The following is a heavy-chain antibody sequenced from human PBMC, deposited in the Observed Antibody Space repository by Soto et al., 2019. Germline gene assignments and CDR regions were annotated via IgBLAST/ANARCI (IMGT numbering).Heavy chain of an antibody. V-gene: IGHV4-31*03. Sequence: QVQLQESGPGLVKPSQTLSLTCSVSGDSISRYGFYWSWLRQRPGKGLEWIGYISYSGNPYFNPSLRSRATISIDTSKNQFSLRLSSVNAADTAVYYCATRGITLYHFDSWGQGTLVTVSS. CDR3: ATRGITLYHFDS. D-gene: IGHD3-10*01. CDR1: GDSISRYGFY. J-gene: IGHJ4*02. CDR2: ISYSGNP.